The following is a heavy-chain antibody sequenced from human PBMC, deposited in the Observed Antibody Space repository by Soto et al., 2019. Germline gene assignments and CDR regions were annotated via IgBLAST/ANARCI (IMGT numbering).Heavy chain of an antibody. J-gene: IGHJ6*02. CDR2: INAGNGNT. CDR3: ARDGAWYYYYGMDV. CDR1: GYSFTSYA. Sequence: ASVKVSCKASGYSFTSYAMHWVRQAPGQRLEWMGWINAGNGNTKYSQKFQGRVTITRDTSASTAYMELSSLRSEDTAVYYCARDGAWYYYYGMDVWGQGTTVPVAS. V-gene: IGHV1-3*01.